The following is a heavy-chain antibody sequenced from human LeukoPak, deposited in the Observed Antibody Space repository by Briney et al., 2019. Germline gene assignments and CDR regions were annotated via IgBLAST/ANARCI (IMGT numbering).Heavy chain of an antibody. Sequence: SETLSLTCTVPGGSISSSNSYWGWIRQPPGKGLEWIGSIYKSGNTYYNPSLKSRVTISVDTSKKQFSLNLSSVTAADTAVYYCARLVEVGATNKYFDYWGQGTLVTVSS. CDR2: IYKSGNT. CDR3: ARLVEVGATNKYFDY. D-gene: IGHD1-26*01. J-gene: IGHJ4*02. V-gene: IGHV4-39*01. CDR1: GGSISSSNSY.